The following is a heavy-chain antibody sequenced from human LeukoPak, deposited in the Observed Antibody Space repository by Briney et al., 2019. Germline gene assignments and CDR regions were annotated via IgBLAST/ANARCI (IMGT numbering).Heavy chain of an antibody. CDR1: GFTFSSYW. CDR2: IKQDGSEK. D-gene: IGHD2-2*01. V-gene: IGHV3-7*01. J-gene: IGHJ6*03. CDR3: AKGSPGYCSSTSCNYYYYYMDV. Sequence: GGSLRLSCSASGFTFSSYWMSWVRQAPGKGLEWVANIKQDGSEKYYVDSVKGRFTISRDNAKNSLSLQMNSLRAEDTAVYYCAKGSPGYCSSTSCNYYYYYMDVWGKGTTVTVSS.